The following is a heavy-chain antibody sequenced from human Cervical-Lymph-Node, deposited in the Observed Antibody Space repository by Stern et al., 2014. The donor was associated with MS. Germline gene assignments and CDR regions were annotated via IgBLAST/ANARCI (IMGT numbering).Heavy chain of an antibody. Sequence: QVTLKESGPALVKPTQSLTLTCTFSGFSLNTDGVAVGWIRQPPRKAPEWLAVIFWDDEKKYSPSLQTRLAISMDTSKNQVVLNMANMDPLDTGTYYCAHRRTAFYFFDYWGQGILVTVSS. D-gene: IGHD3-10*01. CDR1: GFSLNTDGVA. CDR2: IFWDDEK. J-gene: IGHJ4*02. CDR3: AHRRTAFYFFDY. V-gene: IGHV2-5*02.